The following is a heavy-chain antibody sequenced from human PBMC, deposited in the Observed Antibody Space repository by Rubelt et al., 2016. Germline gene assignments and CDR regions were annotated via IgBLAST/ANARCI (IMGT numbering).Heavy chain of an antibody. J-gene: IGHJ3*01. V-gene: IGHV4-59*12. CDR1: GGSISSYY. Sequence: GTLSLTCTVSGGSISSYYCSWIRPPPGKGLEWIGYIYHSGSTNYNPSLKSRVTISVDTSKNQFSLKLSSVTAADTAVYYCARLLDVWGQGTMVTVSS. CDR2: IYHSGST. CDR3: ARLLDV.